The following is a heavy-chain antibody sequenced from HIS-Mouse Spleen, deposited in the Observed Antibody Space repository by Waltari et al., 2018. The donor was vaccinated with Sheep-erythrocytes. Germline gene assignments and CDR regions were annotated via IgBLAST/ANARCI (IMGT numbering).Heavy chain of an antibody. CDR3: AKEWRLAYCGGDCYSGAFDI. D-gene: IGHD2-21*02. V-gene: IGHV3-33*06. J-gene: IGHJ3*02. CDR2: IWYDGSNK. CDR1: GFTFSSHG. Sequence: QVQLVESGGGVVQPGRSLRLSCAASGFTFSSHGMHWVPPAPGKGLEWGAVIWYDGSNKYYADSVKGRFTISRDNSKNTLYLQMNSLRAEDTAVYYCAKEWRLAYCGGDCYSGAFDIWGQGTMVTVSS.